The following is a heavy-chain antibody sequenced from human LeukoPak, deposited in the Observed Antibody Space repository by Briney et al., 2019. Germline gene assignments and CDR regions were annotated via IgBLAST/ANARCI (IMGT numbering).Heavy chain of an antibody. CDR3: AREVAGGYYYYMGV. Sequence: SETLSLTCTVSGGSISSSSYYWGWIRQPPGKGLEWIGYIYHSGSTYYNPSLKSRVTISVDRSKNQFSLKLSSVTAADTAVYYCAREVAGGYYYYMGVWGKGTTVTVSS. CDR1: GGSISSSSYY. D-gene: IGHD2-15*01. CDR2: IYHSGST. J-gene: IGHJ6*03. V-gene: IGHV4-30-2*01.